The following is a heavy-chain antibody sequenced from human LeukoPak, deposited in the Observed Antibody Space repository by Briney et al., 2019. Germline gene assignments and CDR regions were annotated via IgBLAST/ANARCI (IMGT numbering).Heavy chain of an antibody. CDR1: GFTFSSYW. D-gene: IGHD1-1*01. CDR3: ARDHFNNCYDY. Sequence: GGSLRLSCAASGFTFSSYWMSWVRQAPGKGLEWVANIKQDGGDKYYVDSVKGRFTISRDNAKNSQYLQMNSLRGEDTAVYFCARDHFNNCYDYWGQGTLVTVSS. J-gene: IGHJ4*02. V-gene: IGHV3-7*01. CDR2: IKQDGGDK.